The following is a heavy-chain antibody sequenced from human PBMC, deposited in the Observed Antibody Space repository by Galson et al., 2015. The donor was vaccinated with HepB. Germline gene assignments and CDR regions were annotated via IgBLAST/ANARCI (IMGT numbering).Heavy chain of an antibody. Sequence: PALVKPTQTLTLTCTFSGFSLSTSGMCVSWIRQPPGKALEWLALIDWDDDKYYSTSLKTRLTISKDTSKNQVVLTMTNMDPVDTATYYCALTTYGSGRGYFDLWGRGTLVTVSS. CDR3: ALTTYGSGRGYFDL. CDR1: GFSLSTSGMC. V-gene: IGHV2-70*01. J-gene: IGHJ2*01. CDR2: IDWDDDK. D-gene: IGHD3-10*01.